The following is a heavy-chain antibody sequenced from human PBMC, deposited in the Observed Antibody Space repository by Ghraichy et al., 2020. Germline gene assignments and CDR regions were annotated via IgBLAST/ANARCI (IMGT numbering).Heavy chain of an antibody. Sequence: GESLNISCAASGITFSVYAMNWVRQAPGKGLEWVSLIGGLDNNTYYADSVKGRFTISRDNSKNTLYLQMNSLRAEDTALYYCARRGRGPVGIDYWGQGTLVTVSS. D-gene: IGHD3-10*01. CDR3: ARRGRGPVGIDY. V-gene: IGHV3-23*01. CDR2: IGGLDNNT. J-gene: IGHJ4*02. CDR1: GITFSVYA.